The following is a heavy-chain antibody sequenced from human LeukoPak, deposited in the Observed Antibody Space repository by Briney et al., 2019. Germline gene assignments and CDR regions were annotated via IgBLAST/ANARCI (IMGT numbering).Heavy chain of an antibody. J-gene: IGHJ4*02. D-gene: IGHD3-9*01. Sequence: QAGRSLRLSCAASGFTFSSYAMHWVRQAPGKGLEWVAVISYDGSNKYYADSVKGRFTISRDNSKNTLYLQMNSLRAEDTAVYYCARASRWNDYDILTGYSPFDYWGQGTLVTVSS. V-gene: IGHV3-30*04. CDR1: GFTFSSYA. CDR3: ARASRWNDYDILTGYSPFDY. CDR2: ISYDGSNK.